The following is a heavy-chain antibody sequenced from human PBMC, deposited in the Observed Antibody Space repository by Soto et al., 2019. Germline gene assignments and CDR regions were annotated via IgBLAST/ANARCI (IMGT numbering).Heavy chain of an antibody. J-gene: IGHJ6*02. D-gene: IGHD6-6*01. CDR1: GFSFSTYG. V-gene: IGHV3-30*18. CDR2: ISNDGSNK. Sequence: QVQMVESGGGVVQPGRSLRLSCAASGFSFSTYGMHWVRQAPGKGLEWMAVISNDGSNKYYADSVKGRFTISRDNSKDTLFLQMNSLRGEDTAVYYWAKVVRADITSSNFYYDVGMAVWRQGTTVTVSS. CDR3: AKVVRADITSSNFYYDVGMAV.